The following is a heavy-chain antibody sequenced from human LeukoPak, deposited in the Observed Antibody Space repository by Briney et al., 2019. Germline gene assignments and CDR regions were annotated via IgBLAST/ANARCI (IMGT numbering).Heavy chain of an antibody. V-gene: IGHV1-18*01. CDR1: GYTFTSYG. CDR3: ASMVRGVKGGDYFDY. D-gene: IGHD3-10*01. Sequence: GASVKVSRKASGYTFTSYGISWVRQAPGQGLEWMGWISAYNGNTNYAQKLQGRVTMTTDTSTSTAYMELRSLRSDDTAVYYCASMVRGVKGGDYFDYWGQGTLVTVSS. CDR2: ISAYNGNT. J-gene: IGHJ4*02.